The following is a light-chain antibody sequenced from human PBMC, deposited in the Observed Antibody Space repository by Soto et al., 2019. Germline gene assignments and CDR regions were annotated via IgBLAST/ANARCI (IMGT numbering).Light chain of an antibody. Sequence: DIQMPQSPSTLSASVGARVTITGRASQTISSWLAWYQQKPGKAPKLLIYKASTLKSGVPSRFSGSGSGTEFTLTISSLQPDDFATYYCQHYNSYSEAVGQGTKVDI. CDR2: KAS. CDR3: QHYNSYSEA. V-gene: IGKV1-5*03. CDR1: QTISSW. J-gene: IGKJ1*01.